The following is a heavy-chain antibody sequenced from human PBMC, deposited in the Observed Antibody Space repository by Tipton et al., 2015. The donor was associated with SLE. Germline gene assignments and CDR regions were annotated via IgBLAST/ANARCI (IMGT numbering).Heavy chain of an antibody. Sequence: SLRLSCAASGFTFSSYGMHWVRQAPGKGLEWVAFIRYDGSNKYYADSVKGRFTISRDNSKNTLYLQMNSLRAEDTAVYYRAREGRRGVHFDLWGRGTLVTVSS. J-gene: IGHJ2*01. D-gene: IGHD3-16*01. V-gene: IGHV3-30*02. CDR1: GFTFSSYG. CDR3: AREGRRGVHFDL. CDR2: IRYDGSNK.